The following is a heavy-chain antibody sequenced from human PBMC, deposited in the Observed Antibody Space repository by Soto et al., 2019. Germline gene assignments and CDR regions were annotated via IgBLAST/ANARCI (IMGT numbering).Heavy chain of an antibody. CDR2: IYPGDSET. V-gene: IGHV5-51*01. CDR1: GYTFSSNW. Sequence: LGESLKISCQTSGYTFSSNWIGWVRQMPGKGLEWMGIIYPGDSETRYSPSFQGQVTISADRSTNTAFLHLRSLEASDTATYFCARQGFSKHYFYAADVWGQGTTVTVSS. CDR3: ARQGFSKHYFYAADV. J-gene: IGHJ6*02. D-gene: IGHD6-13*01.